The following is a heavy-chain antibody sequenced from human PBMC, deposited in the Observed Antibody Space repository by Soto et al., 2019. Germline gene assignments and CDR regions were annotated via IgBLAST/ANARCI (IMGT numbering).Heavy chain of an antibody. Sequence: GESLKISCKGSGYSFTSYWIRWVRQMPGKGLEWMGRIDPSDSYTNYSPSFQGHVTISADKSISTAYLQWSSLKASDTALYYCAKDDNNYWSGYYAHWGQGTPATVSS. J-gene: IGHJ4*02. CDR3: AKDDNNYWSGYYAH. D-gene: IGHD3-3*01. CDR2: IDPSDSYT. V-gene: IGHV5-10-1*01. CDR1: GYSFTSYW.